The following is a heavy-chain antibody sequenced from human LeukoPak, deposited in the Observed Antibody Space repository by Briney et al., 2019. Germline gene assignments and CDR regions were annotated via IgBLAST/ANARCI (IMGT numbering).Heavy chain of an antibody. CDR1: GFSFSGHW. CDR2: IIPTGSTT. D-gene: IGHD6-6*01. CDR3: ARGPNSNWSGLDF. V-gene: IGHV3-74*01. J-gene: IGHJ4*02. Sequence: GGSLRLSCTASGFSFSGHWMHWARRLPGKGLVWVSRIIPTGSTTSYADSVKGRFTVSRDNAKNTLYLQVNNLRAEDTAVYYCARGPNSNWSGLDFWGQGTLLTVSS.